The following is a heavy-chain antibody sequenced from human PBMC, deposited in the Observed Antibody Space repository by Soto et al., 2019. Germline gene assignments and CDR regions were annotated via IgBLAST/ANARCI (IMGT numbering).Heavy chain of an antibody. J-gene: IGHJ4*02. CDR2: IIPIFGTA. CDR3: ARAVSARETQYPDHFDY. V-gene: IGHV1-69*01. CDR1: VGTFSSYA. Sequence: QVQLVQSGAEVKKPGSSVKVSCKASVGTFSSYAISWVRQAPGQGLEWMGGIIPIFGTANYAQKFQGRVTITADESTSTAYMELSSLRSEDTAVYYCARAVSARETQYPDHFDYWGQGTLVTVSS. D-gene: IGHD6-6*01.